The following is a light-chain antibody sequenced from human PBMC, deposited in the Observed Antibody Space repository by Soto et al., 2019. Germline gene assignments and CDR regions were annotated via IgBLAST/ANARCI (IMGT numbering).Light chain of an antibody. CDR1: SSNIGRNT. V-gene: IGLV1-44*01. CDR2: SNN. CDR3: AAWDDSLNGLV. Sequence: QSVLTQPPSASGTPGQRVTVSCSGSSSNIGRNTVNWYQQLPGTAPKLLIYSNNQRPSGVPDRFSGSKSGTSASLGISGLQSEDEADYYCAAWDDSLNGLVFGGGTKLTVL. J-gene: IGLJ2*01.